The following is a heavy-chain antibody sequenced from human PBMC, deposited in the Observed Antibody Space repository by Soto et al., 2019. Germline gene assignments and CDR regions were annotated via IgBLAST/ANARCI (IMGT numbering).Heavy chain of an antibody. Sequence: QVQLQESGPGLVKPSQTLSLTCKVSGTSVRHFYWSWIRQSAGKGLEWIGRIYSTGTTNFNPSLKSRLTMSMDMYKNQVSLNLTSVTAADTAVYYCVRDRADFSSTYYHYFSVWGRGTLVTVSS. CDR2: IYSTGTT. V-gene: IGHV4-4*07. J-gene: IGHJ2*01. D-gene: IGHD6-13*01. CDR1: GTSVRHFY. CDR3: VRDRADFSSTYYHYFSV.